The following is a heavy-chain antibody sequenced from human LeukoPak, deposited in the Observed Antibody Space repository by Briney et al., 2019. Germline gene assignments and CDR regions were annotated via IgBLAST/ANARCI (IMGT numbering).Heavy chain of an antibody. J-gene: IGHJ5*02. D-gene: IGHD6-19*01. Sequence: PGRSLRLSCAASGFTFDDYAMHWVRQAPGKGLEWVSGISWNSGSIGYADSVKGRFTISRDNAKNSLYLQMNSLRAEDTAVYYCARAFYSSGYKFHTWGQGTLVTVSS. V-gene: IGHV3-9*01. CDR1: GFTFDDYA. CDR3: ARAFYSSGYKFHT. CDR2: ISWNSGSI.